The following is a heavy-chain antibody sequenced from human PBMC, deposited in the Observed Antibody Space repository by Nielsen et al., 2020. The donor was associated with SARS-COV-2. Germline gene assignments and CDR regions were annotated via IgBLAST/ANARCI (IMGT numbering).Heavy chain of an antibody. J-gene: IGHJ3*02. D-gene: IGHD1-26*01. V-gene: IGHV3-33*01. CDR1: GFTFSSYG. CDR2: IWYDGSNK. Sequence: GGSLRLSCAASGFTFSSYGMHWVRQAPGKGLEWVAVIWYDGSNKYYADSVKGRFTISRDNSKNTLYLQMNSLRAEDTAVYYCARAWESKGFAFDIWGQGTMVTVSS. CDR3: ARAWESKGFAFDI.